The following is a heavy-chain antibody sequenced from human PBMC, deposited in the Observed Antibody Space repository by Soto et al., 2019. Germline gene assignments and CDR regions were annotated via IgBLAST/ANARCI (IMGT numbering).Heavy chain of an antibody. V-gene: IGHV4-59*01. CDR3: ARGEDAFFYYGLDV. J-gene: IGHJ6*02. CDR1: GGSITSSY. Sequence: PSETLSLTXTVSGGSITSSYWSWIRRPPGKGLEWIAYIYDTGISGYTPSTSYNPSLKSRVTMSVDTSKSQFSLKLTSVTAADTAVHYCARGEDAFFYYGLDVGGQGITVTVSS. CDR2: IYDTGISGYTPST.